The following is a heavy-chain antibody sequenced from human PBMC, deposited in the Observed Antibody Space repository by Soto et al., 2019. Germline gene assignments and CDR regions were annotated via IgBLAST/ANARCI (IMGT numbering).Heavy chain of an antibody. V-gene: IGHV1-69*12. J-gene: IGHJ4*02. Sequence: QVQLVQAGAEVKTPGSSVKVSCKASGGTFSSYAISWVRQAPGQGLEWMGGIIPIFGTADYAQKFQGRVTITADESTSTAYMELSSLRSEDTAVYYCASHYDSSGYYYRGLDYWGQGTLVTVSS. D-gene: IGHD3-22*01. CDR2: IIPIFGTA. CDR3: ASHYDSSGYYYRGLDY. CDR1: GGTFSSYA.